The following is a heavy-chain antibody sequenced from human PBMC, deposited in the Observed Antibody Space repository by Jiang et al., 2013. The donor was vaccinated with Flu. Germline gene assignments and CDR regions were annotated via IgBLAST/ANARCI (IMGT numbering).Heavy chain of an antibody. J-gene: IGHJ4*02. V-gene: IGHV3-23*01. D-gene: IGHD3-22*01. Sequence: VQLLESGGGLVQPGGSLRLSCAASGFTFSDYAMSWVRQAPGKGLEWVSVISGRDDSTFYADSVKGRFTISRDNSKNTLYLRMHSLRADDTAVYYCAKDFTNFYDSSGYYYFDYVGPGNPGHRLL. CDR2: ISGRDDST. CDR3: AKDFTNFYDSSGYYYFDY. CDR1: GFTFSDYA.